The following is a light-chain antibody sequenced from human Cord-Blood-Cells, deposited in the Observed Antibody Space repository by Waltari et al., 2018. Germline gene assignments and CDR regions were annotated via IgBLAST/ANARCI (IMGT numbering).Light chain of an antibody. CDR2: QGT. V-gene: IGLV2-23*01. CDR3: CSYAGSWV. J-gene: IGLJ3*02. CDR1: SSDVGSYNL. Sequence: QSALTQPASVSGSLGQSITISCTATSSDVGSYNLVSWYQQHPGKAPKLMIYQGTKRPSGVSNRFACSKSGYPASLTISGVQAEDEADYYCCSYAGSWVFGGGTKLTVL.